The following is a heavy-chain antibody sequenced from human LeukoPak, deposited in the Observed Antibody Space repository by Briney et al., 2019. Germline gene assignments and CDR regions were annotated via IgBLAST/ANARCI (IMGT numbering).Heavy chain of an antibody. J-gene: IGHJ4*02. CDR3: ARQSRDGSKTRGYYFDF. CDR1: EYRFATYW. CDR2: IFPGDSDT. Sequence: GESLKISCKGSEYRFATYWIGWVRQMPGQGLEWMGIIFPGDSDTRYSPSFQGQVTISADKSIDTVYLQWSSLKASDTAMYFCARQSRDGSKTRGYYFDFWGQGTLVTVSS. D-gene: IGHD3-10*01. V-gene: IGHV5-51*01.